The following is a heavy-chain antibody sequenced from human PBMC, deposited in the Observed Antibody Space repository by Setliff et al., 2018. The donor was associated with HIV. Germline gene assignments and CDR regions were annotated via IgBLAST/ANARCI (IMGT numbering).Heavy chain of an antibody. J-gene: IGHJ4*02. D-gene: IGHD3-9*01. V-gene: IGHV1-24*01. CDR3: ATVPLGDWSFDS. CDR2: SDAEDGES. Sequence: GASVKVSCKVSGYPLSELSIHWVRQAPGKGLEWMGGSDAEDGESVYAQKFQDRVTMTEDRSTDTAYMELSSLRSEDTAVYYCATVPLGDWSFDSWGQGTLVTVS. CDR1: GYPLSELS.